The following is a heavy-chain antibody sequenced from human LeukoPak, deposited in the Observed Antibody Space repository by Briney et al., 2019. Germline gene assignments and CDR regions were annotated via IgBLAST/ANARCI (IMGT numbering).Heavy chain of an antibody. V-gene: IGHV4-39*07. D-gene: IGHD4-23*01. CDR3: ARYGNSAVY. Sequence: SDTLSLTCTVSGGSISISRHYWAWIRQPPGKGLDWIGTIHYTGTTYYNPSLRSRVSISVDRSTNQFSLRVSPVTAADTAVYYCARYGNSAVYWGQGTLVTVSS. J-gene: IGHJ4*02. CDR1: GGSISISRHY. CDR2: IHYTGTT.